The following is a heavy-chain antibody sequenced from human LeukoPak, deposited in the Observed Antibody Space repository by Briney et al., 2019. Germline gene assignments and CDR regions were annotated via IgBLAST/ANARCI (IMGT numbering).Heavy chain of an antibody. CDR1: GGSFSGYY. J-gene: IGHJ4*02. Sequence: SETLSLTCAVYGGSFSGYYWSWIRQPPGKGLEWIGEINHSGSTNYNPSLKTRVTMSVDKSKNQFSLKLSSVTAADTAVYYCARVSVAGNYYFDYWGQGTLVTVSS. CDR2: INHSGST. CDR3: ARVSVAGNYYFDY. V-gene: IGHV4-34*01. D-gene: IGHD6-19*01.